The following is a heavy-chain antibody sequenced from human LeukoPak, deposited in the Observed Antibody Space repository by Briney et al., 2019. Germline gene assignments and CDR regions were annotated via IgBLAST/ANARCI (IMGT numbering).Heavy chain of an antibody. Sequence: PSETLSLTCTVSGGSISSYYWSWIRQPPGKGLEWIGYIYYSGSTNYNPSLKSRVTISVDTSKNQFSLKLSSVTAADTVVYYCARGYEAAAGTVFDYWGQGTLVTVSS. J-gene: IGHJ4*02. CDR2: IYYSGST. CDR1: GGSISSYY. D-gene: IGHD6-13*01. CDR3: ARGYEAAAGTVFDY. V-gene: IGHV4-59*01.